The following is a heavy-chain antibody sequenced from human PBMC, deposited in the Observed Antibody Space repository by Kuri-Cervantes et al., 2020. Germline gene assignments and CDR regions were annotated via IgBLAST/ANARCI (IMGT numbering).Heavy chain of an antibody. CDR2: IKCDGSEK. CDR1: GFTFSSSW. Sequence: GESLKISCAASGFTFSSSWMHWVCQAPEKGLEWVADIKCDGSEKYYVDSVKGRLTISRDNAKNSLYLQVNSLRAEDMTVYYCAKRPSWDIVVVLWGTRRLYFDYWGQGTLVTVSS. CDR3: AKRPSWDIVVVLWGTRRLYFDY. J-gene: IGHJ4*02. V-gene: IGHV3-52*01. D-gene: IGHD2-2*01.